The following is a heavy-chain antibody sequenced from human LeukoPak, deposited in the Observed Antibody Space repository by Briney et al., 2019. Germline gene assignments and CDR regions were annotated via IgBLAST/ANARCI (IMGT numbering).Heavy chain of an antibody. J-gene: IGHJ5*02. V-gene: IGHV3-7*01. CDR1: GFTFSSYW. CDR3: ATRSGWNLNWFDP. CDR2: IKQDGSEK. Sequence: PGGSLRLSCAASGFTFSSYWMSWVRQAPGKGLEWVANIKQDGSEKYYVDSVKGRFTISRDNAKNSLYLQMNSLRAEDTAVYYCATRSGWNLNWFDPWGQGTLVTVSS. D-gene: IGHD6-19*01.